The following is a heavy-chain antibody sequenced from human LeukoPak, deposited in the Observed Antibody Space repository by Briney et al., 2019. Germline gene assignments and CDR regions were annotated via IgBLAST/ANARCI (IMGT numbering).Heavy chain of an antibody. CDR1: GYTFTIYY. J-gene: IGHJ3*02. D-gene: IGHD3-10*01. Sequence: ASVKVSCKASGYTFTIYYIHWVRQAPGQGLEWMGIINPSGGTTSYAQKFQGRVTMTRDVSTSTVYMELISLRSEDTAVYYCARVSSGTRDAFDIWGQGTMVTVSS. V-gene: IGHV1-46*01. CDR2: INPSGGTT. CDR3: ARVSSGTRDAFDI.